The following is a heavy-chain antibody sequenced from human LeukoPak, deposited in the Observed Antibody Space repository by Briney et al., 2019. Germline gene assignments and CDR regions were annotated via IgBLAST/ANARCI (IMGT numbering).Heavy chain of an antibody. J-gene: IGHJ3*02. CDR1: GGSISSYY. CDR3: ARQGYDILTGYIDAFDI. Sequence: SETLSLTCTVSGGSISSYYWSWIRQPQGKGLEWIGYISYSGSTNYNPSLESRVTISIDTSKNQFSLKLRSVTAADTAIHYCARQGYDILTGYIDAFDIWGQGTMATVSS. V-gene: IGHV4-59*08. CDR2: ISYSGST. D-gene: IGHD3-9*01.